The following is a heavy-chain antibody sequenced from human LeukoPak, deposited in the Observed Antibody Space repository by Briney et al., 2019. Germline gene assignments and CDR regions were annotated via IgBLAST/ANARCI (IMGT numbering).Heavy chain of an antibody. CDR2: ISYDGSNK. Sequence: GGSLRLSCAPSGFTFSSYAMHWVRQAPGKGLEWVAVISYDGSNKYYADSVKGRFTISRDNSKNTLYLQMNSLRAEDTAVYYCARDQYDFWSGYTSVDGMDVWGQGTTVTVSS. CDR1: GFTFSSYA. V-gene: IGHV3-30*04. D-gene: IGHD3-3*01. CDR3: ARDQYDFWSGYTSVDGMDV. J-gene: IGHJ6*02.